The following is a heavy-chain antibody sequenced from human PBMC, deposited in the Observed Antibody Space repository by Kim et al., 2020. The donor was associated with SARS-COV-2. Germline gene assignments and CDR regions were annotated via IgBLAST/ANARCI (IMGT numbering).Heavy chain of an antibody. D-gene: IGHD3-22*01. J-gene: IGHJ2*01. V-gene: IGHV3-30*07. Sequence: RFTISRDNSKNTLYLQMNSLRAEDTAVYYCASPVLEYYYDSSGSDWYFDLWGRGTLVTVSS. CDR3: ASPVLEYYYDSSGSDWYFDL.